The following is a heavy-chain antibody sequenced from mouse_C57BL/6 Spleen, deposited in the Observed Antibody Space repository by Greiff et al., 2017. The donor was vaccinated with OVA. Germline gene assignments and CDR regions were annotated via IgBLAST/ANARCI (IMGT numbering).Heavy chain of an antibody. Sequence: EVHLVESGGDLVKPGGSLKLSCAASGFTFSSYGMSWVRQTPDKRLEWVATISSGGSYTYYPDSVKGRFTISRDNAKNTLYLQMSSLKSEDTAMYYCARQAIYDYDDLWAMDYWGQGTSVTVSS. V-gene: IGHV5-6*01. CDR2: ISSGGSYT. J-gene: IGHJ4*01. D-gene: IGHD2-4*01. CDR1: GFTFSSYG. CDR3: ARQAIYDYDDLWAMDY.